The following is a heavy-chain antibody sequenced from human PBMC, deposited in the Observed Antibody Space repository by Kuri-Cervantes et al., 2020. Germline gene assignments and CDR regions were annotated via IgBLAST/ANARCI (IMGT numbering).Heavy chain of an antibody. CDR2: IIPIFGTA. J-gene: IGHJ6*03. V-gene: IGHV1-69*13. CDR3: AREGVYCSSTSCYGDGYYYYYYMDV. CDR1: GYTFTSYG. D-gene: IGHD2-2*01. Sequence: SVKVSCKASGYTFTSYGISWVRQAPGQGLEWMGGIIPIFGTANYAQKFQGRVTITADESTSTAYMELSSLRSEDTAVYYCAREGVYCSSTSCYGDGYYYYYYMDVWGKGTTVTVSS.